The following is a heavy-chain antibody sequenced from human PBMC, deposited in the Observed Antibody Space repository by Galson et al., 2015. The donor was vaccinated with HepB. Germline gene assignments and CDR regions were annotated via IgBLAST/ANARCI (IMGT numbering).Heavy chain of an antibody. J-gene: IGHJ4*02. CDR1: EFTFSNYA. D-gene: IGHD3-16*01. Sequence: SLRLSCAASEFTFSNYAMSWFRQAPGKGLEWVGFIGIKAYGGTTEYAASVKGRFTISRDDSKSTAYLQMNSLKTEDTAVYYCTRTGGRDYWGQGTLVTVSS. CDR3: TRTGGRDY. V-gene: IGHV3-49*03. CDR2: IGIKAYGGTT.